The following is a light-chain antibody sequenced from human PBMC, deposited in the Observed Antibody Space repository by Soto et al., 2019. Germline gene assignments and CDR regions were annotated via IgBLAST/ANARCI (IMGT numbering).Light chain of an antibody. J-gene: IGLJ1*01. CDR1: NSEVGGYNY. Sequence: QSVLTQPASVSGSPGQSITISCTGTNSEVGGYNYVSWYQQHPGKAPKLIISDVSNRPSGVSNRFSGSKSGNTASLTISGLHSEDEADYYCNSYTSSSTHVFGTGSKVTVL. CDR3: NSYTSSSTHV. CDR2: DVS. V-gene: IGLV2-14*03.